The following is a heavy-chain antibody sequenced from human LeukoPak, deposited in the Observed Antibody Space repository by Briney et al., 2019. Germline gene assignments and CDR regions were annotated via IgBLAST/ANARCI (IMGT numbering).Heavy chain of an antibody. J-gene: IGHJ5*02. Sequence: GGSLRLSCAASGFTFSSYAMSWVRQAPGKGLEWVANIKQDGSEKYYVDSVKGRFTISRDNAKNSLYLQMNSLRAEDTAVYYCAREPIRYFVSNWFDPWGQGTLVTVSS. CDR2: IKQDGSEK. D-gene: IGHD3-9*01. V-gene: IGHV3-7*01. CDR1: GFTFSSYA. CDR3: AREPIRYFVSNWFDP.